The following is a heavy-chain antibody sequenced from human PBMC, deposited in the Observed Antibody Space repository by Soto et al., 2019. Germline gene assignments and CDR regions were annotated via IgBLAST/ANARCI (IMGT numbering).Heavy chain of an antibody. D-gene: IGHD3-22*01. Sequence: QVQLVQSGAEVRKPGSSVRVSCKASGGSFNRHTISWVRQAPGQGLEWMGGIIPIFGTANHAQKFQGRVTIIADESPGTVYMELSSLRSDDTAIYYCARGWGYDSTDYYYAYWGQGTLVIVSS. J-gene: IGHJ4*02. CDR3: ARGWGYDSTDYYYAY. V-gene: IGHV1-69*01. CDR1: GGSFNRHT. CDR2: IIPIFGTA.